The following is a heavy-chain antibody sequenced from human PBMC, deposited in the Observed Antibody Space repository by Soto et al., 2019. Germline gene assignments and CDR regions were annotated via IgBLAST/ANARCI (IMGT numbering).Heavy chain of an antibody. J-gene: IGHJ6*02. CDR3: ARVRTYYYGSGSYTPAGYGMDV. CDR2: IIPIFGTA. D-gene: IGHD3-10*01. Sequence: QVQLVQSGAEVKKPGSSVKVSCKASGGTFSSYAISWVRQAPGQGLEWMGGIIPIFGTANYAQKFQGRVTITADESTSTAYMELSSLRSEDTAVYYCARVRTYYYGSGSYTPAGYGMDVWGQGTTVTVSS. CDR1: GGTFSSYA. V-gene: IGHV1-69*01.